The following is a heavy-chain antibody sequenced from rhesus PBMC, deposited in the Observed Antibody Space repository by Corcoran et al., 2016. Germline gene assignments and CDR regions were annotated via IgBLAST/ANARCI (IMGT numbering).Heavy chain of an antibody. CDR3: ARELFWTGYYYS. J-gene: IGHJ6*01. D-gene: IGHD3-3*01. CDR2: ISGSGGST. CDR1: GGAISSNY. V-gene: IGHV4-173*01. Sequence: QLQLQESGPGLVKPSETLSLTCAVSGGAISSNYWSWIRQPQGKGLEWIGRISGSGGSTDYNPSLTSRVTISTDTSKNQFSLKLSSVTAADTAVYYCARELFWTGYYYSWGQGVVVTVSS.